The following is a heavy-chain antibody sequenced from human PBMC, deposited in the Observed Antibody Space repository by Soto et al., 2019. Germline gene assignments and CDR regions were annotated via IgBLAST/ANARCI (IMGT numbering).Heavy chain of an antibody. V-gene: IGHV4-59*08. J-gene: IGHJ6*03. Sequence: SETLSLTCTVSGGSISSYYWSWIRQPPGKGLEWIGYIYYSGSTNYNPSLKSRVTISVDKSKNQFSLKLSSVTAADTAVYYCARSDYGDYSYYYYYMDVWGKGTTVTVSS. CDR1: GGSISSYY. CDR2: IYYSGST. D-gene: IGHD4-17*01. CDR3: ARSDYGDYSYYYYYMDV.